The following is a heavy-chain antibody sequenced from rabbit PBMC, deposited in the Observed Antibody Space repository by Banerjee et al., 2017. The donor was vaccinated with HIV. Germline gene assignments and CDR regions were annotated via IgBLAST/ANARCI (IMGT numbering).Heavy chain of an antibody. V-gene: IGHV1S40*01. CDR1: GFSFSSGYW. CDR2: ISTFSGDT. CDR3: GREIGGYGWALNL. J-gene: IGHJ4*01. Sequence: QSLEESGGDLVKPGASLTLTCTASGFSFSSGYWICWVRQAPGKGLEWIGCISTFSGDTYYASWAKGRFTISTTSSTVDLKMTSLTAADTATYFCGREIGGYGWALNLWGQGTLVTVS. D-gene: IGHD1-1*01.